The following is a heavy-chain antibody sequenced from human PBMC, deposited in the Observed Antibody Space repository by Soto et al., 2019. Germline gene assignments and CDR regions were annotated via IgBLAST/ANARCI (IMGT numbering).Heavy chain of an antibody. CDR1: GFTFSSYW. Sequence: AGGSLRLSCAASGFTFSSYWMSWVRQAPGKGLEWVANIKQDGSEKYYVDSVKGRFTISRDNAKNSLYLQMNSLRAEDTAVYYCARAGQIAVAGMSDYWGQGTLVTVSS. CDR3: ARAGQIAVAGMSDY. V-gene: IGHV3-7*01. CDR2: IKQDGSEK. J-gene: IGHJ4*02. D-gene: IGHD6-19*01.